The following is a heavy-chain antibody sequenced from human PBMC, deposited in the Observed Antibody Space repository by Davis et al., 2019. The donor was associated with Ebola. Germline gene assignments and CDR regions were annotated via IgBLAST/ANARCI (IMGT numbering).Heavy chain of an antibody. J-gene: IGHJ6*02. D-gene: IGHD1-1*01. V-gene: IGHV3-53*04. Sequence: GESLKISCAASGFTFSSYAMSWVRQAPGKGLEWVSVIYSGGSTYYADSVKGRFTISRHNSKNTLYLQMNSLRAEDTAVYYCAREKLERLIPPYSYGMDVWGQGTTVTVSS. CDR1: GFTFSSYA. CDR2: IYSGGST. CDR3: AREKLERLIPPYSYGMDV.